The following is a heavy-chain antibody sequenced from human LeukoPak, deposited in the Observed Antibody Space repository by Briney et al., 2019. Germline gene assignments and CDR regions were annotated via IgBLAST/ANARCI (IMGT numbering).Heavy chain of an antibody. V-gene: IGHV3-15*04. D-gene: IGHD3-16*02. Sequence: RAGGSLRLSCAAPGFRFSVYEIDWVHQAPGKVLEWVGHIESKTSGGTRDYAGPVKGRFTISSDDSKNTLFLQMNSLKPEDTAVYYCTTVPLLPSHEFVGGSYRKNYYSYMDVWGKGTTVTVAS. CDR2: IESKTSGGTR. J-gene: IGHJ6*03. CDR3: TTVPLLPSHEFVGGSYRKNYYSYMDV. CDR1: GFRFSVYE.